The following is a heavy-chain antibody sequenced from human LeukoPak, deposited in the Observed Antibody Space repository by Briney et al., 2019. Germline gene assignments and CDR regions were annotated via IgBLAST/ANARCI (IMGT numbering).Heavy chain of an antibody. Sequence: ASVKVSCKASGYTFTGYYMHWVRQAPGQGLEWMGWINPNSGGTNYAQKFQGRVTMTRDTSISTAYMELSRLRSDDTAVYYCARDRSGQQLVNNWFDPWGQGTLVTVSS. CDR3: ARDRSGQQLVNNWFDP. D-gene: IGHD6-13*01. J-gene: IGHJ5*02. V-gene: IGHV1-2*02. CDR1: GYTFTGYY. CDR2: INPNSGGT.